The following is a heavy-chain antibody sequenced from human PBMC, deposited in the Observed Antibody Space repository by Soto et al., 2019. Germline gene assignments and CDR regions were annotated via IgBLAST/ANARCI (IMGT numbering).Heavy chain of an antibody. V-gene: IGHV3-30-3*01. D-gene: IGHD3-16*01. Sequence: QVQLVESGGGVVQPGRSLRLSCAASGFTFSTYAMHWVRRAPGKGLEWMAVMSYDGSNKYYADSVKGRFTISRDNSKNTLYLQMNSLRPEDTELYYCARDGGAYWGQGTLVIVSS. J-gene: IGHJ4*02. CDR3: ARDGGAY. CDR2: MSYDGSNK. CDR1: GFTFSTYA.